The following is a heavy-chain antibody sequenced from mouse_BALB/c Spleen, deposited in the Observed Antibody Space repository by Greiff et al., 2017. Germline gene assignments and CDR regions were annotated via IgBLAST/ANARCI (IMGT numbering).Heavy chain of an antibody. CDR2: ISSGSSTI. J-gene: IGHJ3*01. V-gene: IGHV5-17*02. D-gene: IGHD2-4*01. CDR1: GFPFSSFG. Sequence: EVHLVESGGGLVQPGGSRTLSCAASGFPFSSFGMHWVRRAPEKGLEWVAYISSGSSTIYYSDTVKGRFTISRDNPKNTLFLQMTSRRSEDTAMYYCARSGITSGFAYWGQGTLVTVSA. CDR3: ARSGITSGFAY.